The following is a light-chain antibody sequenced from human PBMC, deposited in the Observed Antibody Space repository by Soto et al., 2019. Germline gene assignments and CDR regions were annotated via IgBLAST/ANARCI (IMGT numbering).Light chain of an antibody. Sequence: QSALTQPASVSESPGQSITISCTGTSSDVGSYDLVSWYQQRPGRAPRLMIFEVAKRPSGISTRFSGSKSGNTASLTISGLPAVEGGEYFWRFYTSTNTLVFGGGTKVTVL. CDR3: RFYTSTNTLV. V-gene: IGLV2-23*02. CDR1: SSDVGSYDL. J-gene: IGLJ2*01. CDR2: EVA.